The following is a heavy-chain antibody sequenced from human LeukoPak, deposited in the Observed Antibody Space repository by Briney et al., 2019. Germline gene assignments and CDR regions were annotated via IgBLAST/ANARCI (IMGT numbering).Heavy chain of an antibody. D-gene: IGHD3-22*01. V-gene: IGHV4-61*01. J-gene: IGHJ4*02. CDR2: IYYSGST. Sequence: SETLSLTCTVSGASVSSVFYYWSWVRQPPGRGLEWIGYIYYSGSTNYNPSLKSRVTILVDTSKNQFSLRLSSVTAAVTAVYYCARNYYDSTGYLPGLFDYWGQGTLVTVSS. CDR1: GASVSSVFYY. CDR3: ARNYYDSTGYLPGLFDY.